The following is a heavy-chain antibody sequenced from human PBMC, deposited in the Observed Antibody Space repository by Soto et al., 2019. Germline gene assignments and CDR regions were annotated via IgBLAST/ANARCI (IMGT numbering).Heavy chain of an antibody. CDR3: ASSLYSSSYNDY. Sequence: GGSPRLSCAASGFTFSSYAMHWVRQAPGKGLEWVAVISYDGSNKYYADSVKGRFTISRDNSKNTLYLQMNSLRAEDTAVYYCASSLYSSSYNDYWGQGTLVTVSS. CDR2: ISYDGSNK. V-gene: IGHV3-30-3*01. J-gene: IGHJ4*02. CDR1: GFTFSSYA. D-gene: IGHD6-6*01.